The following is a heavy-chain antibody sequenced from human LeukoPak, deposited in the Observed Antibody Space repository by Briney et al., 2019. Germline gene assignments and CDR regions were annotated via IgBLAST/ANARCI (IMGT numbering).Heavy chain of an antibody. CDR1: GFDFSSNW. J-gene: IGHJ4*02. V-gene: IGHV3-74*01. Sequence: GGSLRLSCAASGFDFSSNWMHWVRHAPGQGLVWVSRIKGDGISTNYADSVKGRFTISRDIAKNTLYLQMNSLRAEDTGVYYCAKDHYWSIDYWGRGTLATVSS. CDR2: IKGDGIST. D-gene: IGHD3-3*01. CDR3: AKDHYWSIDY.